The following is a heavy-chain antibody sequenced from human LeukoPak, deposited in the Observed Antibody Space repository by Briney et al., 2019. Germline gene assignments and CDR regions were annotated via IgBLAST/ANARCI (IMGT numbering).Heavy chain of an antibody. J-gene: IGHJ1*01. V-gene: IGHV3-30*02. CDR1: GFTFSSYG. D-gene: IGHD2-2*02. Sequence: GGSLRLSCAASGFTFSSYGMHWVRQAPGKGLEWVAFIRYDGSNKYYADSVKGRFTISRDNSKNTLYLQMNSLRAEDTAVYYCANGAIIVVVPAAIPDFQHWGQGTLVTVSS. CDR3: ANGAIIVVVPAAIPDFQH. CDR2: IRYDGSNK.